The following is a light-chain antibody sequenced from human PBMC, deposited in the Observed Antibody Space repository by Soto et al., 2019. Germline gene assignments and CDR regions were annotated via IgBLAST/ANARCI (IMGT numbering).Light chain of an antibody. CDR2: DVS. Sequence: QSALTQPASVSGSPGQSITISCTGTSSDVGGYNYVSWYQQHPGKAPKLMIYDVSNRPSGVSNRLSGSKSGNTASLTISGLLAEDEADYYCSSYTSSSTGYVFGTGTKVTVL. CDR1: SSDVGGYNY. J-gene: IGLJ1*01. V-gene: IGLV2-14*01. CDR3: SSYTSSSTGYV.